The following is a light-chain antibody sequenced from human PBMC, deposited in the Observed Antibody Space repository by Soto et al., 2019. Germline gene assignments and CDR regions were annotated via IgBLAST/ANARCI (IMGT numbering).Light chain of an antibody. CDR3: QQYNNGPPLFT. J-gene: IGKJ3*01. CDR2: GAS. Sequence: EIVMTQSPATLSVSPGERATLSCRASQSVSSNLAWYQQKPGQAPMLLIYGASTRATGIPARFSGSGSGTEFTLTISSLQSEDFAVYYCQQYNNGPPLFTFGPGTKVDIK. CDR1: QSVSSN. V-gene: IGKV3-15*01.